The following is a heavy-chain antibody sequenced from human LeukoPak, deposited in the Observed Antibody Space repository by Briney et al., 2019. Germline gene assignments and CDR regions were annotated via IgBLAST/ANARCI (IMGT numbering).Heavy chain of an antibody. CDR1: GFTFSSYW. D-gene: IGHD5-12*01. V-gene: IGHV3-7*01. Sequence: PGGSLRLSCAASGFTFSSYWMSWVRQAPGKGLEWVANIKQDGSEKYYVDSVKGRFTISRDNAKNSLYLHMNSLRAEDTAVYYCARGGYSGYDLSFDYWGQGTLVTVSS. CDR2: IKQDGSEK. J-gene: IGHJ4*02. CDR3: ARGGYSGYDLSFDY.